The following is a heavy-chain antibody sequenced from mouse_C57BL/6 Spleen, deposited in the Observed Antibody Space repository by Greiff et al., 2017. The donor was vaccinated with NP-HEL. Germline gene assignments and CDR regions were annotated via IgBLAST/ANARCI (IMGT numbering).Heavy chain of an antibody. Sequence: QVQLKESGPELVKPGASVKISCKASGYAFSSSWMNWVKQRPGKGLEWIGRIYPGDGDTNYNGKFTGKATLTADKSSSTAYMQLSSLTSEDSAVYFCARTTTVVPSMDYWGQGTSVTVSS. CDR3: ARTTTVVPSMDY. V-gene: IGHV1-82*01. CDR1: GYAFSSSW. D-gene: IGHD1-1*01. J-gene: IGHJ4*01. CDR2: IYPGDGDT.